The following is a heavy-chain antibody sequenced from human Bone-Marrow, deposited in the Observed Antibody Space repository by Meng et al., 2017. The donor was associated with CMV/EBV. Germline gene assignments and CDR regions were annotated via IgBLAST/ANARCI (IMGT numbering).Heavy chain of an antibody. Sequence: SVKVSCKASGGTFSSYTISWVRQAPGQGLEWMGRIIPILGIANYAQKFQGRVTITADKSTSTAYMELSSLRSEDTAVYYCARDARIAALRYYGMDGWGQGTTVTVSS. V-gene: IGHV1-69*04. CDR2: IIPILGIA. D-gene: IGHD6-13*01. J-gene: IGHJ6*02. CDR1: GGTFSSYT. CDR3: ARDARIAALRYYGMDG.